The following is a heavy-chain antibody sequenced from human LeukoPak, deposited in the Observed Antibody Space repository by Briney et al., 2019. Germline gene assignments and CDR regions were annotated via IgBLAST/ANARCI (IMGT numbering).Heavy chain of an antibody. CDR1: EFSVNSNY. CDR2: ISGSGRST. CDR3: AGGIAAAGLDFDY. V-gene: IGHV3-23*01. J-gene: IGHJ4*02. Sequence: PGGSLRLSCAASEFSVNSNYTSWVRQAPGKGLEWVSAISGSGRSTYNADSVKGRFTISRDNSKNTLYLQMNSLRAEDTAVYYCAGGIAAAGLDFDYWGQGTLVTVSS. D-gene: IGHD6-13*01.